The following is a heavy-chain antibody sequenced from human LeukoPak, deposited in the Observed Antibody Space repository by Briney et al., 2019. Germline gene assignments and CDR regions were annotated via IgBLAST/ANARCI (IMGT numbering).Heavy chain of an antibody. CDR1: DGSISSYY. CDR3: ARGLYSSGWALFDY. V-gene: IGHV4-59*01. D-gene: IGHD6-19*01. CDR2: IYYSGST. Sequence: PSETLSLTCTVSDGSISSYYWSWIRQPPGKGLEWIGYIYYSGSTNYNPSLKSRVTISVDTSKNQFSLKLSSVNAADTAVYYCARGLYSSGWALFDYWGQGTLVTVSS. J-gene: IGHJ4*02.